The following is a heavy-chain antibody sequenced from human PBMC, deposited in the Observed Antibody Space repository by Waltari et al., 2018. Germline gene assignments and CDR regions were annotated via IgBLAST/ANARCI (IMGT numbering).Heavy chain of an antibody. J-gene: IGHJ4*02. CDR3: VRHQYDSSGYSFDY. V-gene: IGHV4-39*01. Sequence: QLQLQESGPGLVKPSETLSLTCTVSGGSISSSSYYWGWIRQPPGKGLEWIGSIYYSGSTYYNPSLKSRVTISVDTSKNQFSLKLSSVTAADTAVYYCVRHQYDSSGYSFDYWGQGTLVTVSS. CDR1: GGSISSSSYY. CDR2: IYYSGST. D-gene: IGHD3-22*01.